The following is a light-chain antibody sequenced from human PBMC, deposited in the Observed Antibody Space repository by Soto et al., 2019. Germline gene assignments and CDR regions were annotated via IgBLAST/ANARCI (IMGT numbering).Light chain of an antibody. CDR1: QSVSSN. CDR2: GAS. V-gene: IGKV3D-15*01. J-gene: IGKJ5*01. Sequence: EIVMTQSPATLSVSPGERATLSCRASQSVSSNLAWYQQKPGQAPRLLIYGASTRATGIPARFSGSGSGTEFTLTISSLQSEDFAVYYCQQYNNWPPPITFGQGTGLDIK. CDR3: QQYNNWPPPIT.